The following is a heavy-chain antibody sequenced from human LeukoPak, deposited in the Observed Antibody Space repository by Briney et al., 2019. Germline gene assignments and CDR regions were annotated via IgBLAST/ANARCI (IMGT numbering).Heavy chain of an antibody. CDR2: ISYDGSNK. J-gene: IGHJ4*02. CDR1: GFTFSSYG. CDR3: AKDRGAPSSIAPSYYFDY. Sequence: GGSLRLSCAASGFTFSSYGMHWVRQAPGKGLEWAAVISYDGSNKYYADSVKGRFTISRDNSKNTLYLQMNSLRAEDTAVYYCAKDRGAPSSIAPSYYFDYWGQGTLVTVSS. V-gene: IGHV3-30*18. D-gene: IGHD6-6*01.